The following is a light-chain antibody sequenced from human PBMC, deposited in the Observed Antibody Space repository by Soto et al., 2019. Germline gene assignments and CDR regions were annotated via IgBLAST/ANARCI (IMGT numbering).Light chain of an antibody. CDR2: G. CDR1: SSNIGAGYP. CDR3: QSYKRSLSRRWV. Sequence: QSVLTQPPSVSGSPGQSVTISCTGISSNIGAGYPVHWYQQLPGTAPKLLVAGNRPSGVPDRFSVSKSGASASLAITGLQAEDEADYYCQSYKRSLSRRWVFGGGTKLTVL. V-gene: IGLV1-40*01. J-gene: IGLJ3*02.